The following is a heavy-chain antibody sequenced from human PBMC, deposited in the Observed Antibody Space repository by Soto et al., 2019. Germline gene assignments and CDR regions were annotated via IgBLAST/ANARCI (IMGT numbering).Heavy chain of an antibody. CDR2: ISAYNGNT. CDR3: TRVSMTFSWPQFFAYYFDY. CDR1: GYTFTNYG. D-gene: IGHD3-16*01. Sequence: QVQLVQSGADVKKPGASVKVSCKASGYTFTNYGISWVRQAPGQGLQWMGWISAYNGNTNYAQKFQGRVTMTTDTSTSTAYMELRSLTSDDTAIYYCTRVSMTFSWPQFFAYYFDYWGQGTLVTVSS. V-gene: IGHV1-18*01. J-gene: IGHJ4*02.